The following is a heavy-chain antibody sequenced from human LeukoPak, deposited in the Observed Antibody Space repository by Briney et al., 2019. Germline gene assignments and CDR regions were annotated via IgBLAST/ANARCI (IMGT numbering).Heavy chain of an antibody. Sequence: GGSLRLSCAASGFTFSSYAMSWVRQAPGKGLEWVSSISSSSSYIYYADSVKGRFTISRDNAKNSLYLQMNSLRAEDTAVYYCARDRGVSWSGYYFDYWGQGTLVTVSS. D-gene: IGHD3-3*01. CDR1: GFTFSSYA. J-gene: IGHJ4*02. CDR3: ARDRGVSWSGYYFDY. CDR2: ISSSSSYI. V-gene: IGHV3-21*01.